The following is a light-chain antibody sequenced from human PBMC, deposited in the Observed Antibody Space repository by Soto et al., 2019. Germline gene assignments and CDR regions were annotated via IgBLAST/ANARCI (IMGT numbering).Light chain of an antibody. CDR2: WAS. CDR3: QQHYASPFT. V-gene: IGKV4-1*01. CDR1: QNVLASSNNKNY. J-gene: IGKJ3*01. Sequence: DIVMTQSPDSLSVSLGERATINCKSSQNVLASSNNKNYLAWYQQKPRQPPKLLIYWASTRESGVPDRFSGSGSGTDFTLTISSLQAEDVAVYYCQQHYASPFTFCPGTKVEIK.